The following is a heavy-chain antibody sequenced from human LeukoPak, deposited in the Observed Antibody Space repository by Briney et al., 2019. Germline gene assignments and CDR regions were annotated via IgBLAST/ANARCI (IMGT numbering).Heavy chain of an antibody. CDR2: FDPEDGET. D-gene: IGHD3-10*01. CDR1: GYTLTELS. CDR3: ATAFRYYYGSGTSKFDS. Sequence: GASVKVSCKVSGYTLTELSMHWVRQAPGKGLEWMGGFDPEDGETIYAQKFQGRVTMTEDTSTDTAYMELSSLRSEDTAVYYCATAFRYYYGSGTSKFDSWGQGTLVTVSS. V-gene: IGHV1-24*01. J-gene: IGHJ5*01.